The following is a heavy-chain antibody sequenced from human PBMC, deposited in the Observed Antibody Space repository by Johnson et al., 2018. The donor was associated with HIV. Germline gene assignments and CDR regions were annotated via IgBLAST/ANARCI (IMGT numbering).Heavy chain of an antibody. J-gene: IGHJ3*02. CDR2: IFTVGDV. Sequence: VQLVESGGGLAQPGGSLRLSCAASGITVSSNYMSWVRQAPGKGLEWVSVIFTVGDVYYADSVKGRFTISRDNSKNSLYLQLNSLRPEDTAVYYCARARDYNFWSPATDIWGQGTMVTVSS. CDR3: ARARDYNFWSPATDI. D-gene: IGHD3-3*01. CDR1: GITVSSNY. V-gene: IGHV3-66*02.